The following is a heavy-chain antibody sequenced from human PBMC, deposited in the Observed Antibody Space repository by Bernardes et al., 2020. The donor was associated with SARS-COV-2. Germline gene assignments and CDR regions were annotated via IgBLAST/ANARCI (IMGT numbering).Heavy chain of an antibody. CDR1: GFTFSSYG. CDR2: IWYDGSNK. Sequence: GGSLRLSCAASGFTFSSYGMHWVRQAPGKGLEWVAVIWYDGSNKYYADSVKGRFTISRDNSKNTLYLQMNSLRAEDTAVYYCAREGEDDYGDALDVWGKGTTVTVSS. D-gene: IGHD4-17*01. CDR3: AREGEDDYGDALDV. V-gene: IGHV3-33*01. J-gene: IGHJ6*04.